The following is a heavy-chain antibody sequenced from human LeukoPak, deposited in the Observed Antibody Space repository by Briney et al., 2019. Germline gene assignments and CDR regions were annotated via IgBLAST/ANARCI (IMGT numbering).Heavy chain of an antibody. CDR1: GFTFSSYG. V-gene: IGHV3-30*02. CDR3: AKDSLLAARRWYYFDY. CDR2: IRYDGSNK. J-gene: IGHJ4*02. Sequence: GGSLRLSXAASGFTFSSYGMHWVRQAPGKGLEWVAFIRYDGSNKYYADSVKGRFTISRDNSKNTLYLQMNSLRAEDTAVYYCAKDSLLAARRWYYFDYWGQGTLVTVSS. D-gene: IGHD6-6*01.